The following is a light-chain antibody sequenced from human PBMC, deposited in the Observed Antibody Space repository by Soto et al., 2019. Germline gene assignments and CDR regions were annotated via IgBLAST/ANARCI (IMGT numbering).Light chain of an antibody. Sequence: QSVLTQSPSASGTPGQRVTISCSGSSSNIGSNNVNWYQQLPGAAPRLLIYGDSQRPSGVPDRFSASKSGTSASLAISGLQSEDEADYYCSAWDDSMNGDVFGTGNKVTVL. V-gene: IGLV1-44*01. CDR2: GDS. J-gene: IGLJ1*01. CDR1: SSNIGSNN. CDR3: SAWDDSMNGDV.